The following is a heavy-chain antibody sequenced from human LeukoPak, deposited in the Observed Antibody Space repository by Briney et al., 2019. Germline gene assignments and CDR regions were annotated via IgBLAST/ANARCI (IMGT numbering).Heavy chain of an antibody. V-gene: IGHV4-34*01. CDR3: ASINSSGYSDY. J-gene: IGHJ4*02. CDR1: GGSFSGYY. D-gene: IGHD3-22*01. Sequence: SETLSLTCAVYGGSFSGYYWSWIRQPPGKGLEWIGEINHSGSTNYNPSLKSRITISVDTSKNQFSLKLSSVTAADTAVYYCASINSSGYSDYWGQGTLVTVSS. CDR2: INHSGST.